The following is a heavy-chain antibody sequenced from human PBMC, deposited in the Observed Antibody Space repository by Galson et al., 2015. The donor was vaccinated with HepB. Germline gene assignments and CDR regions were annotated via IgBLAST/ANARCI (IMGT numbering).Heavy chain of an antibody. Sequence: SLRLSCAASVLIFRNYWMNWVRQAPGKGLEWVANIKYDGSEKYYVASVKGRFTISRDNAKNSLYLQMNSLRVEDTAVYYCARDVLWGQGTLVTVSS. CDR2: IKYDGSEK. V-gene: IGHV3-7*03. J-gene: IGHJ4*02. D-gene: IGHD2/OR15-2a*01. CDR1: VLIFRNYW. CDR3: ARDVL.